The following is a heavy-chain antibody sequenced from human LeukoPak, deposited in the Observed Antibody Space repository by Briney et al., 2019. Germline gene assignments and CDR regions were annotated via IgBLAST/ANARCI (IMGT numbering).Heavy chain of an antibody. Sequence: PSETLSLTCAVSGGSITSDYWSWLRPSPGKGLECLGYIYSRDTNHNPSLKSRVTISADRSKNRFSLKLTSVTAADTAVYFCARERGTANYDDSGLTLHYYFMDVWGKGTTVTVSS. CDR2: IYSRDT. D-gene: IGHD4-17*01. V-gene: IGHV4-59*13. CDR1: GGSITSDY. J-gene: IGHJ6*03. CDR3: ARERGTANYDDSGLTLHYYFMDV.